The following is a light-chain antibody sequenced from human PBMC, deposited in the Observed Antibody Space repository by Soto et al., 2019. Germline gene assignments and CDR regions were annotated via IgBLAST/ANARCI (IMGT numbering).Light chain of an antibody. Sequence: QSVLTQPPSVSGAPGQRVTVSCTGNSSNIGAGYDVHWYQQLPGTTPKLLIFGNNNRPSGVPDRFSGSKSGTTAYLAITGLQAEDEADYHCRSYDSSLSEVIFGGGTQLTVL. CDR2: GNN. J-gene: IGLJ2*01. CDR3: RSYDSSLSEVI. V-gene: IGLV1-40*01. CDR1: SSNIGAGYD.